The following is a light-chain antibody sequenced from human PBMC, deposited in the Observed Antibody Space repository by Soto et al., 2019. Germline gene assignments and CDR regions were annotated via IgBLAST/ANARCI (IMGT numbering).Light chain of an antibody. V-gene: IGKV3-20*01. J-gene: IGKJ3*01. CDR2: GAS. CDR3: QHYGNSPPAYT. Sequence: EIVLTQSPGTLSLSPGERATLSCRASQSVSSSFLAWYQQRPGQAPRLLIFGASYRATGIPDRFSGSGSGTDFPLTISRLEPEDFAVYYCQHYGNSPPAYTFGPGTKVDSK. CDR1: QSVSSSF.